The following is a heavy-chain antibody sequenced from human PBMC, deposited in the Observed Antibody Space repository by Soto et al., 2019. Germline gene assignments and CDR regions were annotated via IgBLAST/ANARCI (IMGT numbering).Heavy chain of an antibody. J-gene: IGHJ6*03. CDR1: GFMFSSYC. CDR3: ARVPSTRDIWSYGVGGRYYYYYMDV. Sequence: EVQLVESGGDLVQPGGSLRLSCAASGFMFSSYCMSWVRQARGQGPEWVAHIKQDGSERYYVDPVKGRFTISRDNAKNSLYLQMDSLRAEDTAVYYCARVPSTRDIWSYGVGGRYYYYYMDVWGKGTTVTVSS. V-gene: IGHV3-7*04. CDR2: IKQDGSER. D-gene: IGHD1-7*01.